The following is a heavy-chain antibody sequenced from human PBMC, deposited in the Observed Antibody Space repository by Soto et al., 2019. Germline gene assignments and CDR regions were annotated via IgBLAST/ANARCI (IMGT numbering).Heavy chain of an antibody. D-gene: IGHD2-15*01. Sequence: GGSLRLSCAASGFTFSSYWMSWVRQAPGKGLEWVANIKQDGSEKYYVDSVKGRFTISRDNAKNSLYLQMNSLRAEDTAVYYCARGRIFPGCSGGSCYPKAQYFDYWGQGTLVTVSS. CDR3: ARGRIFPGCSGGSCYPKAQYFDY. J-gene: IGHJ4*02. V-gene: IGHV3-7*01. CDR2: IKQDGSEK. CDR1: GFTFSSYW.